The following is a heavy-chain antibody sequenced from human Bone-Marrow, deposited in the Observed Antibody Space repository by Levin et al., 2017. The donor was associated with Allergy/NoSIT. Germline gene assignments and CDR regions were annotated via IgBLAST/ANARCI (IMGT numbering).Heavy chain of an antibody. CDR1: GYTFSNYY. CDR2: TNPSGGST. CDR3: ARVGSGYPYYFDY. D-gene: IGHD6-13*01. J-gene: IGHJ4*02. Sequence: RASVKVSCKASGYTFSNYYIHWVRQAPGQGLEWMGITNPSGGSTTYAQEFQGRVTMTRDTSTSTVYMELSSLTSEDTAVYYCARVGSGYPYYFDYWGQGTLVTVSS. V-gene: IGHV1-46*01.